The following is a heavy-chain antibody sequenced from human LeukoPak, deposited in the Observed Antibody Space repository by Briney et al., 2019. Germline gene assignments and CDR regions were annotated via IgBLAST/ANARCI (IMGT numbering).Heavy chain of an antibody. Sequence: GGSLRLSCAASGFTFSSYCLHWVRQAPGKGLVWVSRIKGDERSTNYADSVEGRFTISRDNAKNTVYLEMNSLRAEDTAVYYCVRGQLWSYYHDYWGQGTLVTVSS. CDR2: IKGDERST. D-gene: IGHD5-18*01. J-gene: IGHJ4*02. V-gene: IGHV3-74*01. CDR1: GFTFSSYC. CDR3: VRGQLWSYYHDY.